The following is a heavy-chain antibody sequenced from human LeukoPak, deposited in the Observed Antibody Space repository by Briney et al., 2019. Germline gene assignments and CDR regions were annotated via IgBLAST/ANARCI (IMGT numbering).Heavy chain of an antibody. CDR3: AREWYYYDSSGYYDY. D-gene: IGHD3-22*01. CDR2: ISYDGSNK. Sequence: GGSLRLSCAASGFTFSSYAMHWVRQAPGKGLEWVAVISYDGSNKYYADSVKGRFTISRDNSKNTLYLQMNSLRAEDTAVYYCAREWYYYDSSGYYDYWGQGTLVTVSS. J-gene: IGHJ4*02. CDR1: GFTFSSYA. V-gene: IGHV3-30-3*01.